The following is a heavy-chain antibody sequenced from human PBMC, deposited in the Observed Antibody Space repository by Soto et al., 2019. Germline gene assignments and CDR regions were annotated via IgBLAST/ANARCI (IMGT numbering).Heavy chain of an antibody. CDR3: ARGVSAGVDY. J-gene: IGHJ4*02. Sequence: ASVKVSCKASGYSFTSLDINWVRQTAGQGLEWMGWMQPSTGRTGYAQKFQGRVTMTRDTSINTAYMELTTLTSDDTAFYYCARGVSAGVDYWGQGTLVTSPQ. CDR2: MQPSTGRT. CDR1: GYSFTSLD. V-gene: IGHV1-8*01. D-gene: IGHD1-26*01.